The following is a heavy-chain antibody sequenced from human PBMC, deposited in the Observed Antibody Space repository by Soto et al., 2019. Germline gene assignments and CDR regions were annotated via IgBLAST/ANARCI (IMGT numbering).Heavy chain of an antibody. D-gene: IGHD3-3*01. CDR2: ISYDGSNK. Sequence: GGSLRLSCAASGFTFSSYAMHWVRQAPGKGLEWVAVISYDGSNKYYADSVKGRFTISRDNSKNTLYLQMNSLRAEDTAVYYRARDSAPITIFGVVIIGFFDYWGQGTLVTVSS. CDR1: GFTFSSYA. J-gene: IGHJ4*02. V-gene: IGHV3-30-3*01. CDR3: ARDSAPITIFGVVIIGFFDY.